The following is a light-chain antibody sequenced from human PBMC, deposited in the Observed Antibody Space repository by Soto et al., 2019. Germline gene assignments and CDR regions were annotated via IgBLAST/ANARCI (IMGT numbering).Light chain of an antibody. J-gene: IGLJ1*01. CDR2: DVS. CDR3: SSYPSSSPSL. V-gene: IGLV2-14*01. Sequence: QSVLTQPASVSGSPGQSITISCTGTSSDIGGYNYVSWYQQHPGKAPKLMIYDVSNRPSGVSNRFSGSKSGNTASLTISGLQAEDEADYYCSSYPSSSPSLLATGTKV. CDR1: SSDIGGYNY.